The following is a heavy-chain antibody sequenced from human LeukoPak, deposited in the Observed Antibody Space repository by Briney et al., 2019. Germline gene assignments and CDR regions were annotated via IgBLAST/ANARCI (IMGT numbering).Heavy chain of an antibody. Sequence: GGSLRLSCAASGFTFSSYWMSCVRQAPGEWREWVANIKQEGSETYYVDSVKGRFTISRDNDKNSLYLQMNSLRAEDTAVYYCARAPFGVPAAADYWGQGTLVTVS. CDR1: GFTFSSYW. J-gene: IGHJ4*02. CDR2: IKQEGSET. CDR3: ARAPFGVPAAADY. D-gene: IGHD2-2*01. V-gene: IGHV3-7*01.